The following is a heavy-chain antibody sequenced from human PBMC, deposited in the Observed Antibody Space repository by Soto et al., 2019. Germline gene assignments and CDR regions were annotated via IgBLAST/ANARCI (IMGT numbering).Heavy chain of an antibody. V-gene: IGHV4-34*01. J-gene: IGHJ4*02. CDR1: GGSFSYYY. D-gene: IGHD3-22*01. CDR3: VRGISXKVAVQRDAPDKYYFDS. CDR2: INHSGRT. Sequence: PSETLSLTCAVYGGSFSYYYWTLIRQPPGKGLEWIGEINHSGRTNQNPSLKSRVSISVDTSKNQFSLKMRSMTAADTAVYYCVRGISXKVAVQRDAPDKYYFDSWGQGTLVTVSS.